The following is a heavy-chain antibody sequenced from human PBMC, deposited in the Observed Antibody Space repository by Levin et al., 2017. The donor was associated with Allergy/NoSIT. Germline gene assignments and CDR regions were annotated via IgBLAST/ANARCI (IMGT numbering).Heavy chain of an antibody. Sequence: GESLKISCKASGYTFTSYGISWVRQAPGQGLEWMGWISAYNGNTNYAQKLQGRVTMTTDTSTSTAYMELRSLRSDDTAVYYCARDETGIVLVVYANPLDYWGQGTLVTVSS. J-gene: IGHJ4*02. V-gene: IGHV1-18*01. D-gene: IGHD2-8*02. CDR2: ISAYNGNT. CDR1: GYTFTSYG. CDR3: ARDETGIVLVVYANPLDY.